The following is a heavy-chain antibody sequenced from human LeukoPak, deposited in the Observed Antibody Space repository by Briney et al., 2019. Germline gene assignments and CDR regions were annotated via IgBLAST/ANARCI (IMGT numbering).Heavy chain of an antibody. J-gene: IGHJ4*02. Sequence: GGSLRLSCAASEFIFSGYWMNWVRQAPGKGLEWVANIKQDGSEKQYVDTVRGRFTISRDNAKNSLYLQMNSLRVEDTAVYYCARDGFVGAADYWGQGTLVTVSS. CDR3: ARDGFVGAADY. CDR2: IKQDGSEK. CDR1: EFIFSGYW. V-gene: IGHV3-7*01. D-gene: IGHD6-13*01.